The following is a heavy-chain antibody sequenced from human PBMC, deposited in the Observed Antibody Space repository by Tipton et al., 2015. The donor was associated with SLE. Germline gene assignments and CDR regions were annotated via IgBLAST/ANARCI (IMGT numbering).Heavy chain of an antibody. Sequence: TLSLTCAVYGGSFSGYYWTWIRQPPGKGLEWIGEINHRGSTNYNPSLKSRVTISVDTSKNQFSLKLSSVTAADTAVYYCARVSASLVGATGYYFDYWGQGTLVTVSS. CDR3: ARVSASLVGATGYYFDY. J-gene: IGHJ4*02. CDR1: GGSFSGYY. CDR2: INHRGST. V-gene: IGHV4-34*01. D-gene: IGHD1-26*01.